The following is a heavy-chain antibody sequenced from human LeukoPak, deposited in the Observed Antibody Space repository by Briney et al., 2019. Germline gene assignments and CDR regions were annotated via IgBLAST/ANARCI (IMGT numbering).Heavy chain of an antibody. CDR3: ARGGLPHFYYYMDV. Sequence: VASVKVSCKASGYTFTDYFIHWVRQAPGQGLEWMGWINPNSGGTNYAQKSKGRVTMTRDTSISTAYMELSRLRSDDTAVYYCARGGLPHFYYYMDVWGKGTTVTISS. CDR2: INPNSGGT. CDR1: GYTFTDYF. V-gene: IGHV1-2*02. J-gene: IGHJ6*03.